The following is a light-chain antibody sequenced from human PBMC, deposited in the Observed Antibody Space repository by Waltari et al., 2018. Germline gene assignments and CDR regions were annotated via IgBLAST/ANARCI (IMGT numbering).Light chain of an antibody. CDR1: SSNVGSDN. J-gene: IGLJ1*01. CDR2: NNN. V-gene: IGLV1-47*01. CDR3: AAWDSSLSGYV. Sequence: QSVLPQPPSASETPGQRVTISCFGGSSNVGSDNVYWYPQLPGTAPKLLIYNNNLRPSGVPVRFSGSKSGTSASLAISGLRSEDEADYYCAAWDSSLSGYVFGTGTKVTLL.